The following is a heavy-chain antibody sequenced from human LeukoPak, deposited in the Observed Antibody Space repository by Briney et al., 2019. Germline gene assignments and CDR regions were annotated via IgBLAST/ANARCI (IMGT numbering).Heavy chain of an antibody. CDR3: ASYDVSDGYRFDY. CDR1: GGSISSSTYY. Sequence: KTSETLSLTCSVSGGSISSSTYYWAWVRQPPGKGLEWIASIYYSGSTYYKESLKSRVTIYADTSKNQVSLKVSSVTAADTAVYYCASYDVSDGYRFDYWGQGTLVTVYS. V-gene: IGHV4-39*01. D-gene: IGHD5-12*01. J-gene: IGHJ4*02. CDR2: IYYSGST.